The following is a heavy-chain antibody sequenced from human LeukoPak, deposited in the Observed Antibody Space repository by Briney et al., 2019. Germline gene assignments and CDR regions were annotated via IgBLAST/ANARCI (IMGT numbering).Heavy chain of an antibody. J-gene: IGHJ4*02. CDR3: ARGQAYYDFWSGTLIDY. D-gene: IGHD3-3*01. V-gene: IGHV3-7*01. CDR1: RFTFSSYW. Sequence: GGSLRLSCAASRFTFSSYWMSWVRQAPGKGLEWVADIKQDGSEKYYVDSVKGRFTISRDNAKNSLYLQMNSLRAEDTAVYYCARGQAYYDFWSGTLIDYWGQGTLVTVSS. CDR2: IKQDGSEK.